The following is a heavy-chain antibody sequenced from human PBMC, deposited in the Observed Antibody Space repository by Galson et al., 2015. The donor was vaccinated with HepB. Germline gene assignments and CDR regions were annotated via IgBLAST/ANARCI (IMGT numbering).Heavy chain of an antibody. V-gene: IGHV2-5*01. CDR1: GFSLSTSGVG. J-gene: IGHJ4*02. D-gene: IGHD3-22*01. Sequence: ALVKPTQTLTLTCTFSGFSLSTSGVGAGWIRQPPGKALEWLALIYWNDDKRHSPSLNSRLNNTRDTSKNQVVLTMTNVDPVDTATYYCAHRIYDSSGERFDYWGQGTLVTVSS. CDR3: AHRIYDSSGERFDY. CDR2: IYWNDDK.